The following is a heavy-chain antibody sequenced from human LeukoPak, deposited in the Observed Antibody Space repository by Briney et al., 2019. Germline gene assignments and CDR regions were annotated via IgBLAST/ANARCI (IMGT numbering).Heavy chain of an antibody. Sequence: TSETLSLTCTVSGGSISSSSYYWGWIRQPPGKGLEWIGSIYYSGSTYYNPSLKSRVTISVDTSKNQFSLTLSSVTAADTAVYYCAGSFGELFWFDPWGQGTLVTVSS. D-gene: IGHD3-10*01. J-gene: IGHJ5*02. CDR3: AGSFGELFWFDP. CDR1: GGSISSSSYY. V-gene: IGHV4-39*01. CDR2: IYYSGST.